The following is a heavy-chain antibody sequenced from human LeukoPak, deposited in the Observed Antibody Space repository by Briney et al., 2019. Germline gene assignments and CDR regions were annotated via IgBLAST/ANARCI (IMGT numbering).Heavy chain of an antibody. Sequence: ASVKVSCKASGGTFSSYAISWVRQAPGQGLEWMGGIIPIFGTANYAQKFQGRVTITTDESTSTAYMELSSLRSEDTAVYYCARSRQLGNYYYMDVWGQGTTVTVSS. D-gene: IGHD6-6*01. CDR2: IIPIFGTA. CDR3: ARSRQLGNYYYMDV. J-gene: IGHJ6*03. V-gene: IGHV1-69*05. CDR1: GGTFSSYA.